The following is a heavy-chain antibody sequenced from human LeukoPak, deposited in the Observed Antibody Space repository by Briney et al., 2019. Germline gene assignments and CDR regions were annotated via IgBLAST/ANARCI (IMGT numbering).Heavy chain of an antibody. D-gene: IGHD3-22*01. CDR3: AKVAYYYDSSGSLYQPVDY. V-gene: IGHV3-23*01. CDR2: ISGSGGST. CDR1: GFTFSSNT. Sequence: GGSLRLSCAASGFTFSSNTMTWVRQAPGKGLEWVSAISGSGGSTYYADSVEGRFTISRDNSKNTLYLQMNSLRAEDTAVYYCAKVAYYYDSSGSLYQPVDYWGQGTLVTVSS. J-gene: IGHJ4*02.